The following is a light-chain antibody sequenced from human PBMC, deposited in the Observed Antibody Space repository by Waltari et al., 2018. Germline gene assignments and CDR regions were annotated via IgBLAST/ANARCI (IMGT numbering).Light chain of an antibody. CDR1: KNDIGTYNF. CDR3: CSYAGGSRVI. CDR2: EAT. J-gene: IGLJ2*01. Sequence: QSALTQPASLSGSPGQSITISCAGTKNDIGTYNFVFWFQQFPGQAPKLIVSEATQRPSGVSYRFSGSKSGNTASLTISGLQAEDEADYYCCSYAGGSRVIFGGGTKLTVL. V-gene: IGLV2-23*01.